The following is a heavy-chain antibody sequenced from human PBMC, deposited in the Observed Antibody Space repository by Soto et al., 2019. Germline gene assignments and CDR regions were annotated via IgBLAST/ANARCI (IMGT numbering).Heavy chain of an antibody. CDR3: ARAYYYDSSGYYIDY. Sequence: SETLSLTCAVSGGSISSSNWWSWVRQPPGKGLEWIGEIYHSGSTNYNPSLKSRVTISVDKSKNQFSLKLSSVTAADTAVYYCARAYYYDSSGYYIDYWGQGTLVTVSS. CDR2: IYHSGST. J-gene: IGHJ4*02. D-gene: IGHD3-22*01. CDR1: GGSISSSNW. V-gene: IGHV4-4*02.